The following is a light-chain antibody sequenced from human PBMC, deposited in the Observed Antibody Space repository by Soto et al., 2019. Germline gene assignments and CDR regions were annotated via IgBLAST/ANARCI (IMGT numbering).Light chain of an antibody. V-gene: IGKV1-5*03. CDR3: QQYHGYPLT. J-gene: IGKJ4*01. Sequence: DIQMTQSPSTLSASVGDRVTITCRASQSISSWLAWYQQKAGEAPNLLISKASSLQSRVPSRFSGSGSGTESTLTISSLQPDDFATYYCQQYHGYPLTFGGGTKVEIK. CDR1: QSISSW. CDR2: KAS.